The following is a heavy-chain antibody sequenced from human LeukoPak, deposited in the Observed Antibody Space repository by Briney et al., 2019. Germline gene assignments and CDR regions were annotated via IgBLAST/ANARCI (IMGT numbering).Heavy chain of an antibody. V-gene: IGHV6-1*01. D-gene: IGHD6-19*01. J-gene: IGHJ4*02. CDR2: TYYRSKWYH. Sequence: SQTLSLTCAISGDSVSSNSVAWNWTRQSPSRGLEWLGRTYYRSKWYHDYAVSVKSRIIINPDTSKNQFSLQLNSVTPEDTAVYYCARGMAVTGYYFDYWGQGTLVTVSS. CDR1: GDSVSSNSVA. CDR3: ARGMAVTGYYFDY.